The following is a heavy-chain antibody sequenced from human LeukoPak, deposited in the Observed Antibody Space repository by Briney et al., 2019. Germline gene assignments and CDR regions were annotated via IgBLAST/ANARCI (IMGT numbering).Heavy chain of an antibody. Sequence: GGSLRLSCAASGFTFDDYTMHWVRQAPGKGLEWVSFISWDGGSTYYADSVKGRFTISRDNSKNSLYLQMNSLRTEDTALYYCAKDYCSGGSCYLFDYWGQGTLVTVSS. D-gene: IGHD2-15*01. CDR2: ISWDGGST. V-gene: IGHV3-43*01. CDR3: AKDYCSGGSCYLFDY. CDR1: GFTFDDYT. J-gene: IGHJ4*02.